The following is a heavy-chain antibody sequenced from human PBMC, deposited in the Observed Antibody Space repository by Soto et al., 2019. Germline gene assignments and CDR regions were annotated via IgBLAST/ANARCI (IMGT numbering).Heavy chain of an antibody. Sequence: GGSLRLSCAPSGFTFSTYGMHWVRQAPGKGLEWVAVIWYDGSNQYYADSVKGRFTISRDNSKNMLYLQMNSLRAEDTAVYYCARDLGAFNFGSAYFDYWGQGTPVTVSS. V-gene: IGHV3-33*01. CDR2: IWYDGSNQ. D-gene: IGHD3-10*01. CDR3: ARDLGAFNFGSAYFDY. CDR1: GFTFSTYG. J-gene: IGHJ4*02.